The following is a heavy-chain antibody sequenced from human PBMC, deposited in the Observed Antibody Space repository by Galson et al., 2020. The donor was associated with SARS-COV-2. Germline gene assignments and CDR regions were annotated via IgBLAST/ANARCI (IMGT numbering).Heavy chain of an antibody. Sequence: SETLSLTCTVSGGSISSYYWSWIRQPPGKGLEWIGYIYYSGSTNYNPSLKSRVTISVDTSKNQFSLKLSSVTAADTAVYYCARDRGYCSGGSCYSGYYYGMDVWGQGTTVTVSS. CDR2: IYYSGST. D-gene: IGHD2-15*01. CDR1: GGSISSYY. CDR3: ARDRGYCSGGSCYSGYYYGMDV. V-gene: IGHV4-59*01. J-gene: IGHJ6*02.